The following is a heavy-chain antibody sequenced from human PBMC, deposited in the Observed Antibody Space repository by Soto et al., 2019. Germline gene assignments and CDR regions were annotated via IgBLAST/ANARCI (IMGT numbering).Heavy chain of an antibody. CDR1: GDSINSDKYY. V-gene: IGHV4-39*01. CDR3: ARLEGLATISYYFDF. CDR2: IYYRGNT. Sequence: QLQESGPGLVKPSETLSLTCSVSGDSINSDKYYWGWIRQPPGKGLEWIGSIYYRGNTYYNPSPRTRVTISLDKSKSQFSLRLTSGTAADSAVYFCARLEGLATISYYFDFWGQGAQVTVSS. D-gene: IGHD3-9*01. J-gene: IGHJ4*02.